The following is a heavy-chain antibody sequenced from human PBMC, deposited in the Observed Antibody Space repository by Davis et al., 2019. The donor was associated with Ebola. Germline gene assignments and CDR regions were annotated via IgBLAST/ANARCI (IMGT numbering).Heavy chain of an antibody. CDR1: GGSFSGYY. CDR3: ATDNDATRGFDP. J-gene: IGHJ5*02. Sequence: PSETLSLTCAVYGGSFSGYYWSWIRQPPGKGLEWIGEINHSGSTNYNPSLKSRVTISVDTSKNQFSLKLSSVTAADTAEYYCATDNDATRGFDPWGQGTLVTVSS. V-gene: IGHV4-34*01. CDR2: INHSGST. D-gene: IGHD3-10*01.